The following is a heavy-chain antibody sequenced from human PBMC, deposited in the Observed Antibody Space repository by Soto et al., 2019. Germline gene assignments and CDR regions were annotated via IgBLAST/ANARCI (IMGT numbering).Heavy chain of an antibody. J-gene: IGHJ4*02. V-gene: IGHV3-23*01. CDR3: AKEQLERHFGFDS. CDR1: GFTFSSRA. D-gene: IGHD1-1*01. CDR2: ISDSGDDT. Sequence: EVQLLESGGGLVQPGGSLRLSCAASGFTFSSRAMSWVRQAPGKGLEWVSGISDSGDDTYHADSVKGRFTISRENSKNPLHLQMNSLSAEDTAVYYCAKEQLERHFGFDSWGQGTLVTVSS.